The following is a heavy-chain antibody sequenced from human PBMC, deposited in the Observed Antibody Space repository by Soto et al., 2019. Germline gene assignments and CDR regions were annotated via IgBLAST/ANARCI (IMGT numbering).Heavy chain of an antibody. CDR2: IYYSGST. V-gene: IGHV4-59*01. J-gene: IGHJ6*02. Sequence: PSETLYLTCTFSGGSISSYYWSWIRQPPGKGLEWIGYIYYSGSTNYNPSLKSRDTISVDTSKNQFSLKLSSVTAADTAVYYCARDVEFYYDSSGYEARSYYYGMDVWGQGTTVTVS. CDR1: GGSISSYY. D-gene: IGHD3-22*01. CDR3: ARDVEFYYDSSGYEARSYYYGMDV.